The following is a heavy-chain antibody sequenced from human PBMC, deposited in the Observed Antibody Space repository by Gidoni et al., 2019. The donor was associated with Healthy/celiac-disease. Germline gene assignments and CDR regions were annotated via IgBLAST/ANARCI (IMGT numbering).Heavy chain of an antibody. D-gene: IGHD2-2*01. CDR2: IIPIFGTA. CDR1: GGTFSSYA. CDR3: ARDGYCSSTSCYYYYYYGMDV. J-gene: IGHJ6*02. Sequence: QVQLVQFGAEVKKPGSSVKVSCKASGGTFSSYAISWVRQAPGQGLEWMGGIIPIFGTANYAQKFQGRVTITADESTSTAYMELSSLRSEDTAVYYCARDGYCSSTSCYYYYYYGMDVWGQGTTVTVSS. V-gene: IGHV1-69*01.